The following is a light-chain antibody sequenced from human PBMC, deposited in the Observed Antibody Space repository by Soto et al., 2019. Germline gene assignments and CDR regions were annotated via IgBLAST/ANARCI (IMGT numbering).Light chain of an antibody. CDR3: QQSYSTPPNT. CDR2: AAS. Sequence: GDRVTITCRASQSISSYLNWYQQKPGKAPKLLIYAASSLQSGVPSRFSGRGSGTDFTLTISSLQPEDFATYYCQQSYSTPPNTFGQGTKLEIK. CDR1: QSISSY. V-gene: IGKV1-39*01. J-gene: IGKJ2*01.